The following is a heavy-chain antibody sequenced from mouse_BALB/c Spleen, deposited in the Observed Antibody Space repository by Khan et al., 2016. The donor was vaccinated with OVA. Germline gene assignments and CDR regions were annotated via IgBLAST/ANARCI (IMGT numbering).Heavy chain of an antibody. D-gene: IGHD1-2*01. Sequence: EVQLQESGPGLVKPSQSLSLTCTVTGYSITSGYGWTWIRQFPGNKLEWMGYISYSGSTNYNPSLTSRISITRDTSTNQCVLQVKSVTTDDTATYYCARTARIKYWGQGTTLTVSS. V-gene: IGHV3-2*02. CDR3: ARTARIKY. CDR2: ISYSGST. CDR1: GYSITSGYG. J-gene: IGHJ2*01.